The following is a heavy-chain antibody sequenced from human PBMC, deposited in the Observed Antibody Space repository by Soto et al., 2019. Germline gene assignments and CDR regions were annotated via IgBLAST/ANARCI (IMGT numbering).Heavy chain of an antibody. Sequence: GESLILSCAASGFPFSSYGMHWVRQAPGKGLEWVAVISYDGSNKYYADSVKGRFTISRDNSKNTLYLQMNSLRAEDTAVYYCAKDLRYYDSSGYPDYWGQGTLVTVSS. D-gene: IGHD3-22*01. J-gene: IGHJ4*02. CDR3: AKDLRYYDSSGYPDY. V-gene: IGHV3-30*18. CDR1: GFPFSSYG. CDR2: ISYDGSNK.